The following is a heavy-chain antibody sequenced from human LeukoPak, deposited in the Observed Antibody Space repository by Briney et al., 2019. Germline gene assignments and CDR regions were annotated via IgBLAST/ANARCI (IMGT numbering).Heavy chain of an antibody. D-gene: IGHD3-22*01. Sequence: SGPTLVNPTQTLTLTCTFSGFSLSTSGVGVGWIRRPPGKALEWLALIYWNDDKRYSPSLKSRLTITKDTSKNQVVLTMTNMDPVDTATYYCALSYYYDSSGSYYYYGMDVWGQGTTVTVSS. CDR2: IYWNDDK. J-gene: IGHJ6*02. V-gene: IGHV2-5*01. CDR1: GFSLSTSGVG. CDR3: ALSYYYDSSGSYYYYGMDV.